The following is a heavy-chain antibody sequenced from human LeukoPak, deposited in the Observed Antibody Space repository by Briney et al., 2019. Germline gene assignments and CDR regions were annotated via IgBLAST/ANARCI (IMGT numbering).Heavy chain of an antibody. D-gene: IGHD3-10*01. V-gene: IGHV3-30*02. Sequence: GGSLRLSCAASGFTFSSYGMHWVRQAPGKGLEWVAFIRYDGSNKYFADSVKGRFTISRDNSKNTLYLQMNSLRAEDTAVYYCARVLSGRGSLYSYYYYMDVWGKGTTVTISS. CDR3: ARVLSGRGSLYSYYYYMDV. J-gene: IGHJ6*03. CDR2: IRYDGSNK. CDR1: GFTFSSYG.